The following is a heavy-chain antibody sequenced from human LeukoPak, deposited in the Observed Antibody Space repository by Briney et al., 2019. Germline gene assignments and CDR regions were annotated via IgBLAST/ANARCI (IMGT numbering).Heavy chain of an antibody. V-gene: IGHV1-46*03. Sequence: ASVKVSSKASGYTFTSYYMHWVRQAPGQGLEWMGIINPSGGSTSYAQKFQGRVTMTRDTSTSTVYMELSSLRSEDTAVYYCAKVAASSGELLWDLDYWGQGTLVTVSS. J-gene: IGHJ4*02. D-gene: IGHD3-10*01. CDR2: INPSGGST. CDR3: AKVAASSGELLWDLDY. CDR1: GYTFTSYY.